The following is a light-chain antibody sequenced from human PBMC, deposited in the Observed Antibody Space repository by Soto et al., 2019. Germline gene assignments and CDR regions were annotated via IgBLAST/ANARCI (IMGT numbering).Light chain of an antibody. CDR1: QSVSSTY. V-gene: IGKV3-20*01. J-gene: IGKJ3*01. Sequence: EIVLTQTPGTLSLSPGERATLSCRASQSVSSTYLAWYQQKVGQAPRVLIYGASTRATGIPDRFSGSGSGTDFTFGISGLQPEDFAVDYCEHYGYSPVFTCGRGTKVDI. CDR3: EHYGYSPVFT. CDR2: GAS.